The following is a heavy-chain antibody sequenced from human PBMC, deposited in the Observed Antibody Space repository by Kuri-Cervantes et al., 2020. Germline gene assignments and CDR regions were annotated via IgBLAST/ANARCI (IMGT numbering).Heavy chain of an antibody. CDR2: IYSGGST. Sequence: GGSLRLSCAASGFTVSSNYMSWVRQAPGKGLEWVSVIYSGGSTYYADSVKGRFTISRDNSKNTLYLQMNSLRAEDTAVYYCAAQSSVYGLAFDIWGQGTMVTVSS. V-gene: IGHV3-53*01. CDR3: AAQSSVYGLAFDI. D-gene: IGHD4-17*01. J-gene: IGHJ3*02. CDR1: GFTVSSNY.